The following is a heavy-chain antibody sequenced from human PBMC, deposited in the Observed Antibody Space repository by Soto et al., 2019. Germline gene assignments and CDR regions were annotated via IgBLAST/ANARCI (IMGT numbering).Heavy chain of an antibody. CDR2: IYPGDSDA. Sequence: PGESLKISCKGSGYTFSIYWIGWVRQMPGKGLEWMGVIYPGDSDAKYSPSFQGQVTISADTSTSTAYLQWSSLKASDTAMYYCAIPYSTDWYGWGQGTLVTVSS. CDR3: AIPYSTDWYG. CDR1: GYTFSIYW. J-gene: IGHJ4*02. V-gene: IGHV5-51*01. D-gene: IGHD6-19*01.